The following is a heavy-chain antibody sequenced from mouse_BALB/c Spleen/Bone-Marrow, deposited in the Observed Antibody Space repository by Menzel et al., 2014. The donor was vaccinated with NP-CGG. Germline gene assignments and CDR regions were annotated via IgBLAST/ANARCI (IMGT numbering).Heavy chain of an antibody. CDR1: GYTFTSYY. V-gene: IGHV1S81*02. CDR3: TREAYYDYDYFDY. J-gene: IGHJ2*01. D-gene: IGHD2-4*01. Sequence: LQESGAELVKPGASVKLSCKASGYTFTSYYMYWVKQRPGQGLEWIGGINPSNGGTNFNEKYKSKATLTVDKSSSTAYMQLSSMTSEDSAVYYCTREAYYDYDYFDYRGQGTTLTVSS. CDR2: INPSNGGT.